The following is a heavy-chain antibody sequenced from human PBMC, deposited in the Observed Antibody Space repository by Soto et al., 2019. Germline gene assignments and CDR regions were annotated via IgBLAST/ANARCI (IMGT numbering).Heavy chain of an antibody. V-gene: IGHV3-23*01. CDR1: GCTFSSYS. J-gene: IGHJ4*02. CDR3: AKKVNSGPGSQYFDY. CDR2: FRTGGDDGTT. D-gene: IGHD3-10*01. Sequence: GGSLRLSCAASGCTFSSYSMSWVRQAPVKGLEWVSGFRTGGDDGTTYYADSVKGRFTISRDNSKNTLFLQMNSLRAEDTAIYYCAKKVNSGPGSQYFDYWGQGTLVTVSS.